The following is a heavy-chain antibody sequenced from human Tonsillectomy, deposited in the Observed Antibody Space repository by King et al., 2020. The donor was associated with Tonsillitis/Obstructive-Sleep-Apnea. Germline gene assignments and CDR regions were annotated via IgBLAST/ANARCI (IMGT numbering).Heavy chain of an antibody. CDR2: INHRGGI. J-gene: IGHJ4*02. V-gene: IGHV4-34*01. D-gene: IGHD6-25*01. CDR3: ARDVPSGD. CDR1: GGSFSGNY. Sequence: QVQLQQWGAGLLKPSETLSLTCDVYGGSFSGNYWNWIRQPPGKGLEWIGEINHRGGITYNPSLKSRVTISVDTSKNHLSLRLSSVTAADTAVYYCARDVPSGDWGQGTLVTVSS.